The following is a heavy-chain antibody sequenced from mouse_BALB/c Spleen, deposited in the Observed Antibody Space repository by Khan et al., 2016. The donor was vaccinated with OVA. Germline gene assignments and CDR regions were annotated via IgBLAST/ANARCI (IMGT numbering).Heavy chain of an antibody. J-gene: IGHJ2*01. V-gene: IGHV3-2*02. CDR2: ISYSGST. Sequence: EVQLQESGPGLVKPSQSLSLTCTVTGYSITSGYVWYLIRQSPGNILEWMGYISYSGSTNYNQSLKSRISITRDTTKNQFFLQLNSVTTEDTATYDCARTARIKYWGQGTTLTVSS. CDR3: ARTARIKY. D-gene: IGHD1-2*01. CDR1: GYSITSGYV.